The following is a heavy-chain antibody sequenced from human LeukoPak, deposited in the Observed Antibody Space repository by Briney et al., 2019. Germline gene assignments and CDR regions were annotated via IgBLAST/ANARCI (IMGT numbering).Heavy chain of an antibody. V-gene: IGHV1-2*02. J-gene: IGHJ5*02. Sequence: ASVKVSCKASGYTFTSYDINWVRQAPGQGLEWMGWINPNSGGTNYAQKFQGRVTMTRDTSISTAYMELSRLRSDDTAVYYCARSRLAARPNWFDPWGQGTLVTVSS. CDR1: GYTFTSYD. CDR2: INPNSGGT. CDR3: ARSRLAARPNWFDP. D-gene: IGHD6-6*01.